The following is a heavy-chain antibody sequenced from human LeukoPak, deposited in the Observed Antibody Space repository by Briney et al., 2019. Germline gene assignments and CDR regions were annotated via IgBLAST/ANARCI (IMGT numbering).Heavy chain of an antibody. CDR2: ISSSGSTI. CDR3: ARVSSSREHAFDI. Sequence: GGSLRLSCAASGFTFSSYEMNWVRQAPGKGLEWVSYISSSGSTIYYADSVKGRFTISRDNAKNSLYLQMSSLRAEDTAVYYCARVSSSREHAFDIWGQGTMVTVSS. V-gene: IGHV3-48*03. D-gene: IGHD1-1*01. CDR1: GFTFSSYE. J-gene: IGHJ3*02.